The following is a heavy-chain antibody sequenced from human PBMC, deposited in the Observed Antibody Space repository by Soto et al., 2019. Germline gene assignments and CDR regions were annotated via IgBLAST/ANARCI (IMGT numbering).Heavy chain of an antibody. D-gene: IGHD6-13*01. J-gene: IGHJ4*02. CDR1: GGSISSSSYY. Sequence: PSETLSLTCTVSGGSISSSSYYWGWIRQPPGKGLEWIGSIYYSGSTYYNPSLKSRVTISVDTSKNQFSLKLSSVTAADTAVYYCARLSIAAAGIDYWGQGTLVTVSS. CDR3: ARLSIAAAGIDY. V-gene: IGHV4-39*01. CDR2: IYYSGST.